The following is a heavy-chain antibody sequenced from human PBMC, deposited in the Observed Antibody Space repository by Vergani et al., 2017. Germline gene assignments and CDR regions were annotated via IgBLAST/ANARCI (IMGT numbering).Heavy chain of an antibody. V-gene: IGHV1-3*04. Sequence: QVQLVQSGAEVKKPGASVKVSCKASGYTFTSYAMHWVRQAPGQRLEWMGWINTGNGNTKYSQKFQGRVTITADESTSTAYMELSSLRSEDTAVYYCARDRGYNWNYVGWFDPWGQGTLVTVSS. D-gene: IGHD1-7*01. CDR2: INTGNGNT. CDR3: ARDRGYNWNYVGWFDP. CDR1: GYTFTSYA. J-gene: IGHJ5*02.